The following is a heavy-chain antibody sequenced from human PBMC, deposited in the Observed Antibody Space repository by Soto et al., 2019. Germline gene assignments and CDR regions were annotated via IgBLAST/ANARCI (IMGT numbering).Heavy chain of an antibody. CDR3: ARGPTGWYGYDY. Sequence: EVQLVESGGGLVQPGGSLRLSCVASGFTFRSSWMHWVRQAPGKGLVWVSRINSDAITKNYAEYAKGRFTIARDNAENTLYLQMDSLTAEDTAVYYCARGPTGWYGYDYWGQGTLLTVSS. V-gene: IGHV3-74*01. CDR2: INSDAITK. J-gene: IGHJ4*02. CDR1: GFTFRSSW. D-gene: IGHD6-19*01.